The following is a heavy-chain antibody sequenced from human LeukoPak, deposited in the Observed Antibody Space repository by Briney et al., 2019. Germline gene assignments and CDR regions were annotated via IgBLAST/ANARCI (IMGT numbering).Heavy chain of an antibody. CDR1: GGSISSSSYY. J-gene: IGHJ4*02. Sequence: KPSETLSLTCTVSGGSISSSSYYWGWIRQPPGKGLEWIGSIYYSGSTYYNPSLKSRVTISVDTSKNQFSLKLSSVTAADTAVYYCARSVAAKVPSDYWGQGTLVTVSS. D-gene: IGHD2-15*01. CDR3: ARSVAAKVPSDY. V-gene: IGHV4-39*07. CDR2: IYYSGST.